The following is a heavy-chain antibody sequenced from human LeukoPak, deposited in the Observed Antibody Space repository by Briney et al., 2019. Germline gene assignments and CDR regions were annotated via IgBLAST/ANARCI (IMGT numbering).Heavy chain of an antibody. CDR1: GGTFSSYA. J-gene: IGHJ4*02. V-gene: IGHV1-69*06. CDR3: ARGSPQGWRHFDY. Sequence: SVTVSCKASGGTFSSYAISWVRQAPGQGLEWMGGIIPIFGTANYAQKFQGRVTITADKSTSTAHMELSSLRSEDTAVYYCARGSPQGWRHFDYWGQGTLVTVSS. CDR2: IIPIFGTA. D-gene: IGHD6-19*01.